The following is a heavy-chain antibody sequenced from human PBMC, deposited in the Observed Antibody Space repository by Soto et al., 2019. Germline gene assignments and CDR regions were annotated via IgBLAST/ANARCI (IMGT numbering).Heavy chain of an antibody. V-gene: IGHV4-59*01. D-gene: IGHD6-13*01. CDR1: GGSISSYY. CDR3: ARVVRAAAGMAYYYYYYMDV. CDR2: IYYSGST. Sequence: SETLSLTCTVSGGSISSYYWSWIRQPPGKGLEWIGYIYYSGSTNYNPSLKSRVTISVDTSKNQFSLKLSSVTAADTAVYYCARVVRAAAGMAYYYYYYMDVWGKGTTVTVSS. J-gene: IGHJ6*03.